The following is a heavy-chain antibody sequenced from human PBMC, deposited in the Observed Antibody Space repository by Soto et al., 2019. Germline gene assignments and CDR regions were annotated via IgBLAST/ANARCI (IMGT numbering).Heavy chain of an antibody. V-gene: IGHV3-30*18. D-gene: IGHD5-18*01. CDR1: GFTFSNYA. Sequence: QVQLVESGGGVVQPGRSLRLSCAASGFTFSNYAMHWVRRAPGRGLEWVAVTSYDGSNEYYADSVKGRFTISRDFSKNMLYLQMSSLTSEDTAVYYCAKPSESGHSYGYLVDNWGQGTLVTVSS. CDR3: AKPSESGHSYGYLVDN. J-gene: IGHJ4*02. CDR2: TSYDGSNE.